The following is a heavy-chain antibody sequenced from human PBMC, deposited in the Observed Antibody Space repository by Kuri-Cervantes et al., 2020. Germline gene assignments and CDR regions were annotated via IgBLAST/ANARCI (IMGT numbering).Heavy chain of an antibody. V-gene: IGHV3-23*01. Sequence: GESLKISCAASGFTFNSYAMSWVRQAPGKGLEWVSAISGSGGSTYYADSVKGRFTISRDNSKNTLYLQMNSLRREDTAVYYCARDQQPGVVIIPDYFDYWGQGTLVTVSS. CDR2: ISGSGGST. D-gene: IGHD3-3*01. CDR3: ARDQQPGVVIIPDYFDY. CDR1: GFTFNSYA. J-gene: IGHJ4*02.